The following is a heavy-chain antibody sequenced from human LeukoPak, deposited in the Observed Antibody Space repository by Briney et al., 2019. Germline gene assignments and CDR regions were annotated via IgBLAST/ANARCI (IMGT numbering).Heavy chain of an antibody. J-gene: IGHJ4*02. CDR3: ARDQEGFDY. Sequence: ASVKVSCKASGYTFTSNYIHWVRQAPGQGLEWRGMIYPRDGSTSYAQKFQGRVTVTGDTSTSTVHMELSGLRSEDTAVYYCARDQEGFDYWGQGTLVTVSS. V-gene: IGHV1-46*01. CDR2: IYPRDGST. CDR1: GYTFTSNY.